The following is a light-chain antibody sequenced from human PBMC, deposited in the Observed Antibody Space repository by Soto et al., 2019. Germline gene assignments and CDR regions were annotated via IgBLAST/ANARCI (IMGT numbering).Light chain of an antibody. Sequence: EIVLTQSPATLSLSPGERATLSCRASQNVRFYLAWYQQKPGQTPRLLIYDASKRASGIPARFSGSGSGTDFTLTISSLEPEDFAVYYCQHRTNWSWTFGRGTKVEVK. J-gene: IGKJ1*01. CDR3: QHRTNWSWT. CDR1: QNVRFY. V-gene: IGKV3-11*01. CDR2: DAS.